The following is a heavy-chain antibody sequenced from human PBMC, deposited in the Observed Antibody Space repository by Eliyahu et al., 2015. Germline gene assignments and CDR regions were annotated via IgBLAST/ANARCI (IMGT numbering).Heavy chain of an antibody. V-gene: IGHV6-1*01. J-gene: IGHJ3*02. D-gene: IGHD3-22*01. CDR2: TYYRSKWFF. CDR1: GDSVXSXXAA. CDR3: TRELAYFDSRGFGHGFHI. Sequence: QVQLQQSGPGPVKPSQXLSXTCAIXGDSVXSXXAAWNWLRQSPSRGLEWLGRTYYRSKWFFDYALSVKGRITIKTSGNQFSLQLNSVTPEDTAVYYCTRELAYFDSRGFGHGFHIWGQGTTVTVSS.